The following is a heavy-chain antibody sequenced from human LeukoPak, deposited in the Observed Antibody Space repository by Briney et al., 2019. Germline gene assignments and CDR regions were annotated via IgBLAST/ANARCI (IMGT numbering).Heavy chain of an antibody. Sequence: KPSETLSLTCTVSGGSISSYYWSWIRQSPVKGLEWIGYIFPSGSAFYNPSLESRVTISLDTSENQFSLRLSSVTAADTAVYYCTRRNHYFYYMDVWGKGTTVTLSS. CDR1: GGSISSYY. CDR3: TRRNHYFYYMDV. CDR2: IFPSGSA. V-gene: IGHV4-4*09. J-gene: IGHJ6*03.